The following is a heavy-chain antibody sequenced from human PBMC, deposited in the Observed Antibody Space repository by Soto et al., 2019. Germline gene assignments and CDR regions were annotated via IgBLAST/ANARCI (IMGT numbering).Heavy chain of an antibody. V-gene: IGHV1-18*04. CDR1: GYTFTSYG. D-gene: IGHD1-1*01. CDR3: ARESQTGTPSYYGMDV. CDR2: ISAYNGKT. Sequence: ASVKVSCKASGYTFTSYGISWVRQAPGQGLEWMGWISAYNGKTNYAQKLQGRVTMTTDTSTSTAYMELRSLRSDDTAVYYCARESQTGTPSYYGMDVWGQGTTVTV. J-gene: IGHJ6*02.